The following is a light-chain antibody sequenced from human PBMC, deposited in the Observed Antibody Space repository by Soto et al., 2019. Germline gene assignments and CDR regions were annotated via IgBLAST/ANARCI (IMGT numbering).Light chain of an antibody. CDR1: QSISSN. CDR3: QQYHNCPLT. J-gene: IGKJ4*01. Sequence: EEVMTQSPATLSVSPGERATLSCRASQSISSNLAWYQQKPGQAPRLLIYGASTRATGIPARFSGSGSGTDFTLTISSLDSEDFAVYYCQQYHNCPLTFGGGTKVEIK. CDR2: GAS. V-gene: IGKV3-15*01.